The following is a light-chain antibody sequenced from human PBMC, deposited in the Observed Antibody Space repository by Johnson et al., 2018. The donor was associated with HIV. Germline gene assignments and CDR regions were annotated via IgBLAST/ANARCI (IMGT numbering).Light chain of an antibody. CDR3: GTWDSSLSAEV. J-gene: IGLJ1*01. CDR1: SSNIGNNY. Sequence: VLTQPPSVSAAPGQKVTISCSGSSSNIGNNYVSWYQQLPGTAPKLLIYENNKRPSGIPDRFSGSKSGTSATLGITGLQTGDEADYYCGTWDSSLSAEVFGTGTKVTVL. V-gene: IGLV1-51*02. CDR2: ENN.